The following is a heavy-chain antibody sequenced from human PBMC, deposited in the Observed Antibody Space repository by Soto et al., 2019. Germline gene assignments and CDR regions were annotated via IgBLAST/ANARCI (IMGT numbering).Heavy chain of an antibody. D-gene: IGHD3-22*01. V-gene: IGHV1-69*13. CDR3: ARDRGPSSGYYPYWFDP. CDR1: GGTFSSYA. Sequence: SVKVSCKASGGTFSSYAISWVRQAPGQGLEWMGGIIPIFGTANYAQKFQGRVTITADESTSTAYMELSSLRSEDTAVYYCARDRGPSSGYYPYWFDPWGQGTXVTVSS. CDR2: IIPIFGTA. J-gene: IGHJ5*02.